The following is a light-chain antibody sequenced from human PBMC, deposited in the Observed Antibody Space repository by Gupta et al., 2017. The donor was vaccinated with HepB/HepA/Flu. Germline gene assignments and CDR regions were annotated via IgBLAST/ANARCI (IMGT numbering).Light chain of an antibody. J-gene: IGKJ4*01. V-gene: IGKV4-1*01. CDR1: QSILSRSNNKNY. Sequence: DIVXXQXPDXLTVSLXERATINCKSSQSILSRSNNKNYLAWYQQKPGQPPKLLIYWASIRESGVPDRFSGSGSGTDFTLTISSLQAEDVAVYYCQQYYSSPFTFGGGTKVEIK. CDR2: WAS. CDR3: QQYYSSPFT.